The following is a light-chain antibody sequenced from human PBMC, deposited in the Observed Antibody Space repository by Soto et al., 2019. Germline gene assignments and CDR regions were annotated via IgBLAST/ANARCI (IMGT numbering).Light chain of an antibody. Sequence: IALIKLQATLSLSLRVIATXTCRASQSVRSYLAWYQQKPGQAPRLLIYDASNRATGIPARFRGSGSGTDFTLTISSLETEDFAVYYCQQRRLGVAFRPGTKVDIK. CDR3: QQRRLGVA. CDR2: DAS. CDR1: QSVRSY. J-gene: IGKJ3*01. V-gene: IGKV3-11*01.